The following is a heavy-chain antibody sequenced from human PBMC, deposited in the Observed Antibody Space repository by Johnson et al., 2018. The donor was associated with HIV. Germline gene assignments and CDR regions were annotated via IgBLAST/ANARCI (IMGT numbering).Heavy chain of an antibody. J-gene: IGHJ3*02. CDR3: TKDMGYSSGLGNTAFDI. V-gene: IGHV3-30-3*01. D-gene: IGHD6-19*01. CDR1: GFTFSSYA. CDR2: ISYDGSNK. Sequence: QVQLVESGGGVVQPGRSLRLSCAASGFTFSSYAMHWVRQAPGKGLEWVAVISYDGSNKYYADSVKGRFTISRDNSKNTLYLQMNSLRAEDTALYYCTKDMGYSSGLGNTAFDIWGQGTMVTVSS.